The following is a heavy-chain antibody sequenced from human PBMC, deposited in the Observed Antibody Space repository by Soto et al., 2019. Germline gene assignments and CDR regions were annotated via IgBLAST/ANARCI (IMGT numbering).Heavy chain of an antibody. CDR1: GGSISSYY. V-gene: IGHV4-59*01. J-gene: IGHJ3*02. Sequence: PSETLSLTCTVPGGSISSYYWSWIRQPPGKGLEWIGYIYYSGSTNYNPSLKSRVTISVDTSKNQFSLKLSSVTAADTAVYYCASQVAVAGTSLAFDIWGQGTMVTVSS. CDR3: ASQVAVAGTSLAFDI. D-gene: IGHD6-19*01. CDR2: IYYSGST.